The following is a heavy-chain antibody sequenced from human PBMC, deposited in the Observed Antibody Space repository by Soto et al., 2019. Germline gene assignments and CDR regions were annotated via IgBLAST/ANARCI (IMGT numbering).Heavy chain of an antibody. V-gene: IGHV3-30*18. CDR1: GFTFSSYG. D-gene: IGHD1-1*01. Sequence: QVQLVESGGGVVQPGRSLRLSCAASGFTFSSYGMHWVRQAPGKGLEWVAVISYDGSNKYYADSVKGRFTISRDNSKNTLYLQMNSLRAEDTAVYYCAKDQGYNWNDGGPTYYYYGMDVWGQGTTVTVSS. J-gene: IGHJ6*02. CDR3: AKDQGYNWNDGGPTYYYYGMDV. CDR2: ISYDGSNK.